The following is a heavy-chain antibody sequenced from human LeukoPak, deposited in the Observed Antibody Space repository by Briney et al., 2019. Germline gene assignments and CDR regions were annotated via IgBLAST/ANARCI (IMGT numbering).Heavy chain of an antibody. D-gene: IGHD6-6*01. CDR3: ARDPYSTSSRWFDP. Sequence: SVKVSCKASGGTFSSYAISWVRQAPGQGLEWMGGIIPIFGTANYAQKFQGRVTITADKSTSTAYMELSSLRSEDTAVYYCARDPYSTSSRWFDPWGQGTLVTVSS. CDR2: IIPIFGTA. V-gene: IGHV1-69*06. CDR1: GGTFSSYA. J-gene: IGHJ5*02.